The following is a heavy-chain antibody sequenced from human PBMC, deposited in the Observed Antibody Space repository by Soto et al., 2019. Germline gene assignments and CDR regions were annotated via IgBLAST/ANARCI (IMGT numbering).Heavy chain of an antibody. CDR3: ARAFGSTMPSLY. CDR2: IYYTGST. CDR1: GGSISSYY. V-gene: IGHV4-59*01. D-gene: IGHD2-2*01. Sequence: NPSETLSLTCTVSGGSISSYYWNWIRQSPGKGLEWIGYIYYTGSTNYNPSLKSRVTISVDTSNNQFSLRLSSVTAADTAVYYCARAFGSTMPSLYWGQGTLVTVSS. J-gene: IGHJ4*02.